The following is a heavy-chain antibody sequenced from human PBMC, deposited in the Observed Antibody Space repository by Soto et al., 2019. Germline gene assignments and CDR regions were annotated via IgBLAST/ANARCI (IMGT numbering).Heavy chain of an antibody. CDR3: ARRRGNYPITEFLQY. CDR1: GYTFIGYY. V-gene: IGHV1-2*02. Sequence: VASVKVSCKTSGYTFIGYYVHWVRQVPGQGLEWMGWINPNNGGTKYAQRFQGRLTMTRDTSINTAYMELSRLTTDDTAVYYCARRRGNYPITEFLQYWGQGTLVTVSS. D-gene: IGHD3-10*01. CDR2: INPNNGGT. J-gene: IGHJ1*01.